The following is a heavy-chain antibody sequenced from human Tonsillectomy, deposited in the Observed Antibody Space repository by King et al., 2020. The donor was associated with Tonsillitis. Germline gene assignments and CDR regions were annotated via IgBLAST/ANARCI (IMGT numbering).Heavy chain of an antibody. J-gene: IGHJ4*02. Sequence: VQLVESGGGVVQPGRSRRLSCAASGFTFSSYALHWVRQAPGKGLEWVAVISYDGTDKYYADSVRGRFTISRDISKNTLSLQMNSLRAEDTAVYYCTRDQSPGDSSGYLNFWGQGTLVTVSS. D-gene: IGHD3-22*01. CDR2: ISYDGTDK. CDR1: GFTFSSYA. V-gene: IGHV3-30-3*01. CDR3: TRDQSPGDSSGYLNF.